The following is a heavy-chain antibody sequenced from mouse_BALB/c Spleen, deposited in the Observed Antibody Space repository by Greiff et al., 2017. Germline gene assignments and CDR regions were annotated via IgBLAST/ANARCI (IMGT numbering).Heavy chain of an antibody. D-gene: IGHD1-1*01. V-gene: IGHV14-1*02. Sequence: VQLKESGAELVRPGASVKLSCTASGFNINDYYMHWVKQRPEQGLEWIGWIDPENGDTKYDPKFQGKATITADTSSNTAYLQLSRLTSEDTAVYYCARWTGIAVQGSDYWGQGTTLTVSS. CDR3: ARWTGIAVQGSDY. J-gene: IGHJ2*01. CDR2: IDPENGDT. CDR1: GFNINDYY.